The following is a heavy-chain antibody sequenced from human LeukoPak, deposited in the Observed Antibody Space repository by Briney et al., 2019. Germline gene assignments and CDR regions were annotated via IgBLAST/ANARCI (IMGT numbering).Heavy chain of an antibody. CDR3: ARDSSSSSSPSPYFDY. Sequence: SSETLSLTCTVSGGSISSSSYYWGWIRQPPGKGLEWIGSIYYSGSTYYNPSLKSRVTISVDTSKNQFSLKLSSVTAADTAVYYCARDSSSSSSPSPYFDYWGQGTLVTVSS. CDR2: IYYSGST. D-gene: IGHD6-6*01. CDR1: GGSISSSSYY. J-gene: IGHJ4*02. V-gene: IGHV4-39*07.